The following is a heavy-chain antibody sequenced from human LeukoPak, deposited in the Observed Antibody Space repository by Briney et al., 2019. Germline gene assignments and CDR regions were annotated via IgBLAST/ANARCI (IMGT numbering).Heavy chain of an antibody. Sequence: GMSLRLSCAASGFTFSTYGMHWVRQAPGKGLEWVAVISSDGIIKHYADSVKGRFTISRDNPRSTLYLQMNSLRGEDTAVYYCAKEGDLPGSSGYRSYFDSWGQGTLVTVSS. CDR3: AKEGDLPGSSGYRSYFDS. CDR2: ISSDGIIK. CDR1: GFTFSTYG. V-gene: IGHV3-30*18. J-gene: IGHJ4*02. D-gene: IGHD3-22*01.